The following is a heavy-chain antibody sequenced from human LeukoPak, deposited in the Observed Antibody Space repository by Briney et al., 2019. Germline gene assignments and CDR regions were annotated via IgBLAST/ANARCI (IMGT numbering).Heavy chain of an antibody. CDR1: GGSISSGGYY. CDR3: ARTYYYDSSGYYTPYYFDY. D-gene: IGHD3-22*01. CDR2: IYYSGST. V-gene: IGHV4-31*03. J-gene: IGHJ4*02. Sequence: SETLSLTRTVSGGSISSGGYYWSWIRQHPGKGLEWIGYIYYSGSTYYNPSLKSRVTISVDTSKNQFSLKLSSVTAADTAVYYCARTYYYDSSGYYTPYYFDYWGQGTLVTVSS.